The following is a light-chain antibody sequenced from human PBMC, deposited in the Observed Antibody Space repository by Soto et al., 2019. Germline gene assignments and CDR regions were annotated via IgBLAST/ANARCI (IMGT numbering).Light chain of an antibody. CDR3: QVWDTSSDVV. CDR1: NIGSKS. CDR2: DDN. V-gene: IGLV3-21*02. Sequence: SYELTQPPSVSVAPGQTARITCGGNNIGSKSVHWYQQKPGQAPVLVVCDDNDRPSGIPEQFSGSNSGNTATLTISRVEAGDEADYFCQVWDTSSDVVFGGGTKVTVL. J-gene: IGLJ2*01.